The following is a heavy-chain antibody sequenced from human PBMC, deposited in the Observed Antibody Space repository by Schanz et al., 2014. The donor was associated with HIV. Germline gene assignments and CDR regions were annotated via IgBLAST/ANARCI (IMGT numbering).Heavy chain of an antibody. CDR1: GFTFSSYG. CDR3: ARAWGSWRRYYFEP. J-gene: IGHJ4*02. D-gene: IGHD3-16*01. V-gene: IGHV3-30*03. Sequence: VQLLESGGGLVQPGRSLRLSCAASGFTFSSYGMHWVRQAPGKGLEWVAVISYDGSNKYYADSVKGRFTTSRDNSKNTLYLQMNSLTADDTALYYCARAWGSWRRYYFEPWGQGTLVTVSS. CDR2: ISYDGSNK.